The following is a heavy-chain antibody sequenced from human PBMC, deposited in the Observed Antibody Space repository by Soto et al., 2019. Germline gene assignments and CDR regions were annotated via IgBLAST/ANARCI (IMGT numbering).Heavy chain of an antibody. J-gene: IGHJ6*02. Sequence: GASVKVSCTASGYTFTSYGISWVRQAPGQGLEWMGWISAYNGNRNYVQKLQGRVTMTTDTSTSTAYMELRSLRSDDTAVYYCARLYCISTSCYLGMDVWGQGTTVTVSS. CDR2: ISAYNGNR. D-gene: IGHD2-2*01. CDR1: GYTFTSYG. CDR3: ARLYCISTSCYLGMDV. V-gene: IGHV1-18*01.